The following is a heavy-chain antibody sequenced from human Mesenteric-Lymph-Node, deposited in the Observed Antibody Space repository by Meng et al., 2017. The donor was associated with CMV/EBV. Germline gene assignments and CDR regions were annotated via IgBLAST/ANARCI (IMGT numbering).Heavy chain of an antibody. J-gene: IGHJ6*02. D-gene: IGHD2-2*02. V-gene: IGHV3-7*01. CDR1: GFTFSSYW. CDR2: IKQDGSEK. Sequence: GGSLRLSCAASGFTFSSYWMSWVRQAPGKGLEWVANIKQDGSEKYYVDSVKGRFTISRDNAKNSLYLQMNSLRAEDTAVYYCARGVVPAAIHYYGMDAWGQGTTVTVSS. CDR3: ARGVVPAAIHYYGMDA.